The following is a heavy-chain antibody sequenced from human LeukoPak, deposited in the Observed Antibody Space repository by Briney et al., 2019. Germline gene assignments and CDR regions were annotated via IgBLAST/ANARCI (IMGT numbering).Heavy chain of an antibody. D-gene: IGHD3-10*01. V-gene: IGHV3-21*01. Sequence: PGGSLRLSCAASGFTFSSYSMNWVRQAPGKGLEWVSSISSSSSYIYYADSVKGRFTISRDNAKNSLYLQMNSLRAEDTAVYYCARGPYYYGSGSFMDVWGKGTTVTVSS. J-gene: IGHJ6*03. CDR1: GFTFSSYS. CDR2: ISSSSSYI. CDR3: ARGPYYYGSGSFMDV.